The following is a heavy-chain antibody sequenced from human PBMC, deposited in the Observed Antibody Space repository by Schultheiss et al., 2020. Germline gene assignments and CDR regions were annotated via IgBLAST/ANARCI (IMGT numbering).Heavy chain of an antibody. V-gene: IGHV4-59*12. CDR1: GGSISSYY. CDR2: IYYSGST. Sequence: SATLSLTCTVSGGSISSYYWSWIRQPPGKGLEWIGYIYYSGSTYYNPSLKSRVTISVDTSKNQFSLKLSSVTAADTAVYYCARYSLRLMFDYWGQGTLVTVSS. D-gene: IGHD3-16*01. CDR3: ARYSLRLMFDY. J-gene: IGHJ4*02.